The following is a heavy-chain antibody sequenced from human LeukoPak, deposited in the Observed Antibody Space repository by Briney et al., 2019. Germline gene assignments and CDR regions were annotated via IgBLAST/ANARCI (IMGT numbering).Heavy chain of an antibody. CDR2: ISYDGGPI. Sequence: PGGSLRLSCAASGFSFSSHAMHWVRQAPGKGLEWVATISYDGGPIYYRDSVTGRFTISRDDSKNMVFLQMNSLRAEDTAVYYCAKTIATATTGIWGQGTLVTVSS. D-gene: IGHD6-13*01. CDR3: AKTIATATTGI. V-gene: IGHV3-30*04. CDR1: GFSFSSHA. J-gene: IGHJ4*02.